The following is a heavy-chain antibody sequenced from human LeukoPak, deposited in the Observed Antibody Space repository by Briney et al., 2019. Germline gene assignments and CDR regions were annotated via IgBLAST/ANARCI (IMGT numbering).Heavy chain of an antibody. Sequence: GASVKVSCKASGHTFTSYGISWVRQAPGQGLEWMGWISAYNGNTNYAQKLQGRVTMTTDTSTSTAYMELRSLRSDDTAVYYCARLPAAYYYYYMDVWGKGTTVTVSS. CDR3: ARLPAAYYYYYMDV. J-gene: IGHJ6*03. D-gene: IGHD2-2*01. CDR1: GHTFTSYG. CDR2: ISAYNGNT. V-gene: IGHV1-18*01.